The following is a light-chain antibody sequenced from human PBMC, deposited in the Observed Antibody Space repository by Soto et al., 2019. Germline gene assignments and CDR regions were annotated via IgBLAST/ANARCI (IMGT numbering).Light chain of an antibody. Sequence: EIVLTQSPGTLSLSPGERATLSCRASQSVSSSYLVWYQQKPGQSPRLLIYAASTRATDIPDRFSGSGSGTDFTLAISRLEPEDVALYYCQQFGSSPYTFGQGTKLEIK. J-gene: IGKJ2*01. CDR3: QQFGSSPYT. CDR1: QSVSSSY. V-gene: IGKV3-20*01. CDR2: AAS.